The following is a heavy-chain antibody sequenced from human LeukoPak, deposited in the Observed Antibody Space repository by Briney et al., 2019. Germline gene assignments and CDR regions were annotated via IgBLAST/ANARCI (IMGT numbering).Heavy chain of an antibody. CDR1: RFTLDDYA. J-gene: IGHJ4*02. V-gene: IGHV3-43D*03. CDR2: FSWDGGTT. Sequence: GESLRLSCAVSRFTLDDYAMLWVRQAPGKGLEWVSLFSWDGGTTYYADSVKGRFTISRDNSKNSLYLQMNSLRAEHTALYYCAAAGRRYYDRSGYYYWGQGTLVTVSS. D-gene: IGHD3-22*01. CDR3: AAAGRRYYDRSGYYY.